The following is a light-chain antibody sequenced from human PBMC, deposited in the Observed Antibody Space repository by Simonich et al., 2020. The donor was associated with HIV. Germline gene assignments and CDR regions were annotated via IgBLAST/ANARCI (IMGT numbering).Light chain of an antibody. Sequence: QSALTQPASVSGSPGQSITISCTGTSSDVGGYNYVSWYQQHPGKAPKLMIYDVSNRPSGVSNRCSGSKSGNTASLTISGLQAEDEADYYGSSYAGGNNLIFGGGTKLTVL. CDR3: SSYAGGNNLI. J-gene: IGLJ2*01. CDR2: DVS. CDR1: SSDVGGYNY. V-gene: IGLV2-14*03.